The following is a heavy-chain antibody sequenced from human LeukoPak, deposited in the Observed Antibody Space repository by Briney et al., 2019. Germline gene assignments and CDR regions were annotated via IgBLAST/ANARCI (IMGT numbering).Heavy chain of an antibody. V-gene: IGHV3-11*01. CDR2: INSNGSTI. Sequence: EGSLRLSCAASGFTFTDYYMSWIRQAPGKGLEWVSYINSNGSTIYYADSVKGRFTISRDNAKNSLYLQMNSLRAEDTAVYYCESSGWKFSGSGVYLCGMDVWGQGTTVTVSS. CDR3: ESSGWKFSGSGVYLCGMDV. J-gene: IGHJ6*02. CDR1: GFTFTDYY. D-gene: IGHD2-8*02.